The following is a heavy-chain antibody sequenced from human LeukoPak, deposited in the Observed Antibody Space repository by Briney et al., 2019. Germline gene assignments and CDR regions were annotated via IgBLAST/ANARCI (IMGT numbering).Heavy chain of an antibody. CDR3: AKDICGGNCYPHGGY. CDR1: GFTFSSYG. Sequence: PGGSLRLSCAASGFTFSSYGMHWVRQAPGKGLEWVAFIRYDGSNKYYADSVKGRFTISRDNSMNTLYLQMSSLRAEDTAIYYCAKDICGGNCYPHGGYWGQGTLVTVSS. CDR2: IRYDGSNK. J-gene: IGHJ4*02. D-gene: IGHD2-21*01. V-gene: IGHV3-30*02.